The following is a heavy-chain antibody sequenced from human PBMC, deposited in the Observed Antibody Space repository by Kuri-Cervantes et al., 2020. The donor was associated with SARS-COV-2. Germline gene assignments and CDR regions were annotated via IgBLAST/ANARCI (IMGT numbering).Heavy chain of an antibody. CDR3: ARDQEFVVVGAATPGRGAFDI. CDR2: INPNSGGT. J-gene: IGHJ3*02. D-gene: IGHD2-15*01. CDR1: GYTFIGYY. Sequence: ASVKVSCKASGYTFIGYYMHWVRQAPGQGLEWMGWINPNSGGTNYAQKFQGRVTMTRDKSIRTAYMELSRLRSDDKGVYYCARDQEFVVVGAATPGRGAFDIGGQGTMVTVSS. V-gene: IGHV1-2*02.